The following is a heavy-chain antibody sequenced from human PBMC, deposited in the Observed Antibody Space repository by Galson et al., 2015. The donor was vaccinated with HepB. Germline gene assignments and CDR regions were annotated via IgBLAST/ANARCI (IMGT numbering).Heavy chain of an antibody. Sequence: SLRLSCAASGFTFSSYWLSWVRQAPGKGLEWVANIKQDGSEKDYVDSVKGRFTISRDNAKTSLYLQMNSLRAEDTAVYYCALDYYGSGSHKTWGQGTLVTVSS. D-gene: IGHD3-10*01. J-gene: IGHJ5*02. CDR1: GFTFSSYW. V-gene: IGHV3-7*01. CDR2: IKQDGSEK. CDR3: ALDYYGSGSHKT.